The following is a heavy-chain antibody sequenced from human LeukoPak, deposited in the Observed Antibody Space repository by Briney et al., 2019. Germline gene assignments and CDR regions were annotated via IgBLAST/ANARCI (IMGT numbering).Heavy chain of an antibody. Sequence: PGGSLRLSCAASGFTFSSYGMHWVRQAPGKGLEWVAFIRYDGSNKYYADSVKGRFTISRDNSKNTLYLQMNSLRAEDTAVYYCAKIGGERWLQQAFFDYWGQGTLVTVSS. CDR1: GFTFSSYG. CDR3: AKIGGERWLQQAFFDY. D-gene: IGHD5-24*01. V-gene: IGHV3-30*02. CDR2: IRYDGSNK. J-gene: IGHJ4*02.